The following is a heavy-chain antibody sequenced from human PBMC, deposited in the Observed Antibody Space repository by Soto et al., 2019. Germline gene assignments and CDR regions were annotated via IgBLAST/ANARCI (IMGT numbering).Heavy chain of an antibody. V-gene: IGHV4-34*01. CDR3: VRYTTSSRLANDH. CDR2: INHSGST. Sequence: SETLSLTCAVYGGSFSGYYWSWIRQPPGKGLEWIGEINHSGSTNYNPSLKSRVTISVDSSKNQVSLQLTSVTATDTSFYFCVRYTTSSRLANDHWGLGTLVTVSS. CDR1: GGSFSGYY. J-gene: IGHJ4*02. D-gene: IGHD3-16*01.